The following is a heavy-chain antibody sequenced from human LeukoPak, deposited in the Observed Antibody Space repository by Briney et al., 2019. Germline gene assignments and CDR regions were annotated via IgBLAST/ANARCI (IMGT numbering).Heavy chain of an antibody. CDR2: INPNSGGT. Sequence: GASVKVSFKASGYTFTGNYMHWVRLPPGQGLEWMGWINPNSGGTNYSHKFRGRVTMTGDTSISTAYMELSRLRSDDTAVYYCAGDRLLAATRNYYYYYMDVWGKGTTVTVSS. J-gene: IGHJ6*03. V-gene: IGHV1-2*02. CDR3: AGDRLLAATRNYYYYYMDV. CDR1: GYTFTGNY. D-gene: IGHD2-15*01.